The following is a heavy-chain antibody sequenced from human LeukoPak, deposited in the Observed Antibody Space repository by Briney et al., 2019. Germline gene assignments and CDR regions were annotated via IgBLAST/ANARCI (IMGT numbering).Heavy chain of an antibody. J-gene: IGHJ6*02. V-gene: IGHV3-23*01. CDR2: ISGSGGST. Sequence: GGSLRLSCAASGFTFSSYAMSWVRQAPEKGLEWVSAISGSGGSTYYADSVKGRFTISRDNSKNTLYLQMNSLRAEDTAVYYCAKDRGKDSSGTYYYYYGMDVWGQGTTVTVSS. D-gene: IGHD6-19*01. CDR1: GFTFSSYA. CDR3: AKDRGKDSSGTYYYYYGMDV.